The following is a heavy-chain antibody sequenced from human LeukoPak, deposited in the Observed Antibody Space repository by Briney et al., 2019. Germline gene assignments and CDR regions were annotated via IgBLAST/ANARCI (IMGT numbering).Heavy chain of an antibody. J-gene: IGHJ4*02. CDR2: ISYDGSNK. Sequence: PGGSLRLSCAASGFTFSSYAMHWVRQAPGKGLEWVAVISYDGSNKYYADSVKGRFTISRDNSKNTLYLQMNSLRAEDTAVYYCARIPDIAVAGTTYWGQGTLVTVSS. V-gene: IGHV3-30*04. CDR3: ARIPDIAVAGTTY. CDR1: GFTFSSYA. D-gene: IGHD6-19*01.